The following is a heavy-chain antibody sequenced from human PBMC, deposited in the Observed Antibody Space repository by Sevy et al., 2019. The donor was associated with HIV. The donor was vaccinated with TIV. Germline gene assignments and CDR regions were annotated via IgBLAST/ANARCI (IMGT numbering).Heavy chain of an antibody. CDR2: IYYGGTS. J-gene: IGHJ4*02. CDR1: GGSISSGTYY. D-gene: IGHD2-21*02. Sequence: SETLSLTCTVSGGSISSGTYYWGWIRQPPGKGLEWIGNIYYGGTSYYNPSLKSRVTISVDTPKNQFSLNLRSVTAADTAVFYCARGGGNSEWGYYFDFWGQGTLVTVSS. CDR3: ARGGGNSEWGYYFDF. V-gene: IGHV4-39*01.